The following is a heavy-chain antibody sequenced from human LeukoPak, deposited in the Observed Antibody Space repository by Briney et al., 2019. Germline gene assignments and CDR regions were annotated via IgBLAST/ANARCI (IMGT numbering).Heavy chain of an antibody. Sequence: GGSLRLSCAASGFTFSSYSMNWVRQAPGKGLEWVSSISSSSSYIYYADSVKGRFTISRDNAKNSLYLQMNSLRAEDTAVYYCALGSIQNTNFGGVIIGGDDAFDIWGQGTMVTVSS. J-gene: IGHJ3*02. CDR1: GFTFSSYS. CDR3: ALGSIQNTNFGGVIIGGDDAFDI. D-gene: IGHD3-3*01. V-gene: IGHV3-21*01. CDR2: ISSSSSYI.